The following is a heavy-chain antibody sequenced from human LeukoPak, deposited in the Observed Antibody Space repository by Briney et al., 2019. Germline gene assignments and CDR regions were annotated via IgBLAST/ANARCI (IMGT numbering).Heavy chain of an antibody. D-gene: IGHD3-22*01. Sequence: KASETLSLTCTVSGGSISNYYWSWIRQPPGKGLEWIGYIYYSGSTNYNPSLKSRVTISVDTSKNQFLLKLSSVTAADTAVYYCAAGSSGYTDAFDIWGQGTMVTVSS. CDR1: GGSISNYY. CDR2: IYYSGST. J-gene: IGHJ3*02. CDR3: AAGSSGYTDAFDI. V-gene: IGHV4-59*01.